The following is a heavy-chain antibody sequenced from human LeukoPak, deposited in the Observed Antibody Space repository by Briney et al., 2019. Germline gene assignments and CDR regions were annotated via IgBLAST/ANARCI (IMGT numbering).Heavy chain of an antibody. V-gene: IGHV1-46*01. D-gene: IGHD1-26*01. CDR3: ARDGSTLVGATRS. CDR1: GYTITSYY. Sequence: ASVKVSCKASGYTITSYYMHWVRQAPGQGLEWMGIINPSGGSTSYAQEFQGRVTMTRDTSTSTVYMELSSLRSEDTAVYYCARDGSTLVGATRSWGQGTLVTVSS. J-gene: IGHJ4*02. CDR2: INPSGGST.